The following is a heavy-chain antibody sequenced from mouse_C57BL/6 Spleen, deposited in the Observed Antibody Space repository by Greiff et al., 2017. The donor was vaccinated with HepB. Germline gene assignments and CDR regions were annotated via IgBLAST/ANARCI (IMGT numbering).Heavy chain of an antibody. D-gene: IGHD2-3*01. CDR2: FYPGSGSI. CDR1: GYTFTEYT. V-gene: IGHV1-62-2*01. CDR3: ARHEEGPGDGYLSFAY. J-gene: IGHJ3*01. Sequence: VKLMESGAELVKPGASVKLSCKASGYTFTEYTIHWVKQRSGQGLEWIGWFYPGSGSIKYNEKFKDKATLTADKSSSTVYMELSRLTSEDSAVYFCARHEEGPGDGYLSFAYWGQGTLVTVSA.